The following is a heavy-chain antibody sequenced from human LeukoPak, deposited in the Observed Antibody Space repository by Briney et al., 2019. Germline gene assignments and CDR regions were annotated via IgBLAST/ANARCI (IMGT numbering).Heavy chain of an antibody. CDR1: GGTFSSYA. Sequence: SCKASGGTFSSYAMSWVRQAPGKGLEWVSAISGSGGSTYYADSVKGRFTISRDNSKNTLYLQMNSLRAEDTAVYYCAKLSASSSWYSYMDVWGKGTTVTVSS. CDR3: AKLSASSSWYSYMDV. CDR2: ISGSGGST. D-gene: IGHD6-13*01. V-gene: IGHV3-23*01. J-gene: IGHJ6*03.